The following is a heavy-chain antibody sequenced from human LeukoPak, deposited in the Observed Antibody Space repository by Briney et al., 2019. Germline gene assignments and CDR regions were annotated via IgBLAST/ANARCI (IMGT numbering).Heavy chain of an antibody. V-gene: IGHV4-59*01. J-gene: IGHJ4*02. CDR1: GGSISSYY. CDR3: ARGYYGATPIDY. CDR2: IYYSGST. D-gene: IGHD3-22*01. Sequence: SETLSLTCTVSGGSISSYYWSWIRQPPGKGLEWIGYIYYSGSTNYNPSLKSRVSISVDTSKNQFSLKLSSVTAADTAVYYCARGYYGATPIDYWGQGTLVTVSS.